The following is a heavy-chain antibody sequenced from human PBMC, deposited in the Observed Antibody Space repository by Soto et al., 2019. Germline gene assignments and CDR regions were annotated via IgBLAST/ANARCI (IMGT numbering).Heavy chain of an antibody. CDR3: PGHNYGSGCTYFDY. D-gene: IGHD3-10*01. Sequence: QVQLQESGPGLVKPSETLSLTCTVSGGSISSYYWSWIRQPPGKGLEWIGYIYYSGSTNYNPSLKSRVTISDDTSKNQFFLKLYSMSAADTAVYYCPGHNYGSGCTYFDYWGQGTLVTVSS. CDR2: IYYSGST. V-gene: IGHV4-59*08. J-gene: IGHJ4*02. CDR1: GGSISSYY.